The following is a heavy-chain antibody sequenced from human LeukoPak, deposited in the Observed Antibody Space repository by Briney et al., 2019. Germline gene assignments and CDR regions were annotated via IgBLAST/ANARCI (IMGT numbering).Heavy chain of an antibody. D-gene: IGHD3-3*01. CDR1: GGSISSYY. CDR2: IYMSGST. CDR3: ARDGNFWSGYPLDY. J-gene: IGHJ4*02. V-gene: IGHV4-4*07. Sequence: SETLSLTCTVSGGSISSYYWSWIRQPAGKELEWIGRIYMSGSTNYNPSLPSRVTMSVEPSKTQFSLMLSSVSPAATPRSYSARDGNFWSGYPLDYWGQGTLVTVSS.